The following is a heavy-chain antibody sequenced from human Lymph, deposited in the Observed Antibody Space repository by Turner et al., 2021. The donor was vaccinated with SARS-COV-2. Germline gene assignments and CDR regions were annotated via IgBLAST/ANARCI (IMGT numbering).Heavy chain of an antibody. CDR2: IPYDGSNK. CDR1: GLTFSSSG. D-gene: IGHD3-3*01. CDR3: ARDDHECGSGYYTHYYYYGMDV. J-gene: IGHJ6*02. V-gene: IGHV3-30*01. Sequence: QVQLVESGGGVVQPGRSLRLSCAASGLTFSSSGMHWVRQAPGKGLGWVAVIPYDGSNKNYADAVKGRFTISRDNSKNTLYLQMNSLRAEDTAVYYCARDDHECGSGYYTHYYYYGMDVWGQGTTVTVSS.